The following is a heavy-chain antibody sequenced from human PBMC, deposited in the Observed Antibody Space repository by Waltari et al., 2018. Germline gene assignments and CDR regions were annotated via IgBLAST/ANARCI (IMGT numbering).Heavy chain of an antibody. J-gene: IGHJ4*02. D-gene: IGHD4-17*01. CDR2: IYTDGRT. V-gene: IGHV3-53*01. CDR1: GFTVTDNY. CDR3: ARDGFPDDYGDYLGY. Sequence: EVQLVESGGGLIQPGGSLRLACPASGFTVTDNYMRWVRQAPGKGLEWVSVIYTDGRTYYADSEKGRFTVSRDDSKNTLYLQMNSLRAEDTAMYYCARDGFPDDYGDYLGYWGQGTLVTVSS.